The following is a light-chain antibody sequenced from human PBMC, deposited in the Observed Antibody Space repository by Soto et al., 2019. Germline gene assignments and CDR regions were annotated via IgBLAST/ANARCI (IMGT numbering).Light chain of an antibody. Sequence: QSALTQPRSVSGSPGQSVTISCIGPTIVVGGYNYASWYQHNPGKAPKLMIFDVSARPSGVPDRFSGSKSANTASLTISGLQAEDEADYYCSAYAGSNTFVFGTGTKLTVL. CDR1: TIVVGGYNY. V-gene: IGLV2-11*01. J-gene: IGLJ1*01. CDR3: SAYAGSNTFV. CDR2: DVS.